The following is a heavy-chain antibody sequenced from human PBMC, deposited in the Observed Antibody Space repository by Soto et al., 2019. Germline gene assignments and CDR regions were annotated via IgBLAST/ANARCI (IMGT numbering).Heavy chain of an antibody. J-gene: IGHJ4*02. CDR2: IWSDGTTK. D-gene: IGHD6-19*01. V-gene: IGHV3-33*01. CDR1: GFPLSSYA. Sequence: QEQVVESGGGVVQPGRSLRLSCAASGFPLSSYAMHWVRQAPGKGLEWVAMIWSDGTTKYYADSVKGRFTISRDSSKKTWYLQMNSLRVDDTAVYYCVRDPLGSGWAFDYWGQGTLVTVSS. CDR3: VRDPLGSGWAFDY.